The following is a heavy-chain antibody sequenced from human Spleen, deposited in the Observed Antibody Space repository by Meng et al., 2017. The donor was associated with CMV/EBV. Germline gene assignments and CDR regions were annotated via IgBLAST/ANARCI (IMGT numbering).Heavy chain of an antibody. CDR1: GYSVSSHW. J-gene: IGHJ4*02. V-gene: IGHV5-51*01. CDR3: ARRSLYGNFFFDH. Sequence: CKGSGYSVSSHWIGWVRQMPGKGLEWMGIIYASDSDTRYSPSFKGQVTTSVDKSVRIAYLQWSSLRASDTAIYYCARRSLYGNFFFDHWGQGTLVTVSS. D-gene: IGHD4-11*01. CDR2: IYASDSDT.